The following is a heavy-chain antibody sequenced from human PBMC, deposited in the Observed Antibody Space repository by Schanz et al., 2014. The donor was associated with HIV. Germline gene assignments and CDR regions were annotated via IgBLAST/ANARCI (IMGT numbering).Heavy chain of an antibody. CDR1: GFIFNSYA. J-gene: IGHJ6*02. D-gene: IGHD6-19*01. V-gene: IGHV3-23*01. Sequence: EVQLLDSGGGLVQPGGSLRLSCAASGFIFNSYAMSWVRQAPGKGLDRVSTISGSGAGTYYADSVKGRFTISRDNSKNSVFLQMDRLRAEDTAVYYCARGSWYSSGWVDDQYYYDVDVWGQGTTVTVSS. CDR3: ARGSWYSSGWVDDQYYYDVDV. CDR2: ISGSGAGT.